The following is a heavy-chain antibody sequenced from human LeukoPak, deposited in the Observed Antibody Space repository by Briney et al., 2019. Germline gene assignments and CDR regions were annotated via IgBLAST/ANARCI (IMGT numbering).Heavy chain of an antibody. CDR2: ISTYNGNT. V-gene: IGHV1-18*01. CDR3: ARVNPGMNIVVVVAASGLEYYFDY. CDR1: GGTFISYA. J-gene: IGHJ4*02. D-gene: IGHD2-15*01. Sequence: ASVKVSCKASGGTFISYAFIWVRQAPGQGLEWMGWISTYNGNTNYAQKLQGRVTMTTDTSTSTAYMELRSLRSDDTAVYYCARVNPGMNIVVVVAASGLEYYFDYWGQGTLVTVSS.